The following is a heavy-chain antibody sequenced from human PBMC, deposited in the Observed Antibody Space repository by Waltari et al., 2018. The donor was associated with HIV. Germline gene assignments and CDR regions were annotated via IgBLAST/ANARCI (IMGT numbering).Heavy chain of an antibody. Sequence: EVQLLESGGGLVQPGGSLRLSCAVSGFTFSGYAMSWVRAAPGKGLEWVSDISSSGGAKYYADSVKGRFTISRDNSRNTLYLQMNSLRAEDTAVYYCAKGDSSGWSRGCWFDPWGQGTLVTVSS. CDR3: AKGDSSGWSRGCWFDP. CDR1: GFTFSGYA. CDR2: ISSSGGAK. J-gene: IGHJ5*02. D-gene: IGHD6-19*01. V-gene: IGHV3-23*01.